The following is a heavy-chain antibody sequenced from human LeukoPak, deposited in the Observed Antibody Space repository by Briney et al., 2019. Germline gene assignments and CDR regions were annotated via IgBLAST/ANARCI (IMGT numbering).Heavy chain of an antibody. Sequence: GGSLRLSCAASGFTFDENGMSWVRQAPGKGLEWVAGINWNGVSTDYADSVKGRFSISRDNAKDSLYLQMNSLTVEDTALYYCARGLTPWFGGQGTLVTVSS. CDR2: INWNGVST. CDR3: ARGLTPWF. CDR1: GFTFDENG. D-gene: IGHD3-10*01. J-gene: IGHJ4*02. V-gene: IGHV3-20*04.